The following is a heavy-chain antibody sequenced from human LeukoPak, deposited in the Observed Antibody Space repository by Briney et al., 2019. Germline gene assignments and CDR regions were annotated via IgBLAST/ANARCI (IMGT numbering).Heavy chain of an antibody. V-gene: IGHV3-23*01. Sequence: GGSLRLSCAASGFTFSSYAMSWVRQAPGKGLEWVSAISGSGGSTYYADSVKGRFTISRDNSKNTLYLQMNSLRAEDTAVYYCAKVAAAGIPPAYYYYMDVWGKGTTVTVSS. J-gene: IGHJ6*03. CDR1: GFTFSSYA. CDR2: ISGSGGST. D-gene: IGHD6-13*01. CDR3: AKVAAAGIPPAYYYYMDV.